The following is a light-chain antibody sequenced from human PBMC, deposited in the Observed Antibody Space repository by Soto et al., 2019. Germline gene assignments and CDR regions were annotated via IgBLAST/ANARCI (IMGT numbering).Light chain of an antibody. Sequence: DIQLTQSPSFLSASVGDRVTITCRASQGISSYLAWYQQKPGKAPKLLIYAASTLQTGVPSRFSGSGSGTDFTLTISSLQPEDFATYYCQQLNTYPLTFGGGTKRESK. J-gene: IGKJ4*01. V-gene: IGKV1-9*01. CDR1: QGISSY. CDR3: QQLNTYPLT. CDR2: AAS.